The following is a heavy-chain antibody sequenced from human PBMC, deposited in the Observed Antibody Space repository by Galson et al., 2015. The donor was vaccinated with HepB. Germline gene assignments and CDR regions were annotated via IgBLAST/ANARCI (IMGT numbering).Heavy chain of an antibody. Sequence: SLRLSCAASGFTFSSYAMSWVRQAPGKGLEWVSAISGSGGSTYYADSVKGRFTISRDNSKNTLYLQMNSLRAEDTAVYYCARRYCSGGSCDYYYYYYMDVWGKGTTVTVSS. D-gene: IGHD2-15*01. J-gene: IGHJ6*03. V-gene: IGHV3-23*01. CDR1: GFTFSSYA. CDR3: ARRYCSGGSCDYYYYYYMDV. CDR2: ISGSGGST.